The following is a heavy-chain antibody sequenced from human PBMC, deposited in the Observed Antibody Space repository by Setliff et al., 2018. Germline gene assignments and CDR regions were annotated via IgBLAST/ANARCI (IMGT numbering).Heavy chain of an antibody. V-gene: IGHV4-61*02. D-gene: IGHD3-22*01. CDR1: GYSINSGSYY. J-gene: IGHJ3*02. CDR3: ARDHYDYYDSRQAFDI. CDR2: IYSRGST. Sequence: SETLSLTCAVSGYSINSGSYYWSWIRQPAGKGLEWIGRIYSRGSTNYNPSLKSRVTVSLDASKNQLSLKLSSVTAADTAVYYCARDHYDYYDSRQAFDIWGQGTMVTVSS.